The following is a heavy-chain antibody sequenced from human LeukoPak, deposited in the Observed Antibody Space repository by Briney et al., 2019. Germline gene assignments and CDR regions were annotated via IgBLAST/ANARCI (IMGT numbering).Heavy chain of an antibody. CDR2: IYFSGST. Sequence: PSETLSLTCTVSGVSIRNGNYYWSWLRQPPGTGLEWIGNIYFSGSTDYNPSLRSRVSISVDMSKNQFSLNLNSVTAADTAVYYCARDRNSGYEFDYWGQGTLVTVSS. CDR3: ARDRNSGYEFDY. J-gene: IGHJ4*02. D-gene: IGHD5-12*01. CDR1: GVSIRNGNYY. V-gene: IGHV4-30-4*01.